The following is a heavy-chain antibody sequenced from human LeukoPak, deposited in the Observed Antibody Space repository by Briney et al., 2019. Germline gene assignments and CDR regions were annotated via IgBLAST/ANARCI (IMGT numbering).Heavy chain of an antibody. CDR1: GYSFTSYW. Sequence: GESLKISCKGSGYSFTSYWIVWVRQMPGKGLEWMGIIYPGDSDTRYSPSFQGQVTIPADKSISTAYLQWSSLKASDTAMYYCARRPVGGNSDYYFDYWGQGTLVTVSS. CDR3: ARRPVGGNSDYYFDY. D-gene: IGHD4-23*01. V-gene: IGHV5-51*01. J-gene: IGHJ4*02. CDR2: IYPGDSDT.